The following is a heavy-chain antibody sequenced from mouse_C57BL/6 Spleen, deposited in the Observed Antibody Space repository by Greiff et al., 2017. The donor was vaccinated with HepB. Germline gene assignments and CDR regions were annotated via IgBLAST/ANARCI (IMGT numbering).Heavy chain of an antibody. CDR3: TREGLRRDAMDY. Sequence: EVQVVESGEGLVKPGGSLKLSCAASGFTFSSYAMSWVRQTPEKRLGWVAYISSGGDYIYYADTVKGRFTISRDNARNTLYLQMSSLKSEDTAMYYCTREGLRRDAMDYWGQGTSVTVSS. D-gene: IGHD2-4*01. CDR1: GFTFSSYA. V-gene: IGHV5-9-1*02. J-gene: IGHJ4*01. CDR2: ISSGGDYI.